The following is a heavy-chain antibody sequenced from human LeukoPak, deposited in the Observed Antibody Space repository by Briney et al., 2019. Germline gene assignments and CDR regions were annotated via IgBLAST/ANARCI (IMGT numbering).Heavy chain of an antibody. J-gene: IGHJ4*02. Sequence: GGSLRLSCAGSRFIFSNYAMSWVRQAPGQGLEWVSTISNSGDATFYADAVKGRFTISRDNSKNTLYLQMYSLRAEDTAIYYCAKAPPYTKYFDYWGQGTLLTVSS. CDR2: ISNSGDAT. V-gene: IGHV3-23*01. CDR3: AKAPPYTKYFDY. CDR1: RFIFSNYA. D-gene: IGHD1-1*01.